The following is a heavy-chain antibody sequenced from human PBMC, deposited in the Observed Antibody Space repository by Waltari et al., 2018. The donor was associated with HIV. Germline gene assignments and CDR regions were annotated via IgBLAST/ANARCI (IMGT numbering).Heavy chain of an antibody. CDR1: GGSFSGYY. V-gene: IGHV4-34*01. CDR3: ARVGVSIVVVPAGAYGMDV. D-gene: IGHD2-2*01. J-gene: IGHJ6*02. CDR2: INHSGST. Sequence: QVQPQQWGAGLLKPSETLSLTCAVYGGSFSGYYWSWIRQPPGKGLEWIGEINHSGSTNYNPSLKSRVTISVDTSKNQFSLKLSSVTAADTAVYYCARVGVSIVVVPAGAYGMDVWGQGTTVTVSS.